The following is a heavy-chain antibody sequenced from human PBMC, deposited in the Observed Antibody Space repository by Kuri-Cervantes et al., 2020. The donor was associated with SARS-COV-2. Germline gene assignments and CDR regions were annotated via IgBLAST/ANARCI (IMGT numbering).Heavy chain of an antibody. J-gene: IGHJ4*02. Sequence: GESLKISCAASGFNFRTYGLHWVRQAPGKGLEWVALISFDGSNKYCADSVKGRFTISRDNSKNTLYLQMNSLRAEDTAVYYCAKDPYYDFWSGYSAYFDYWGQGTLVTVSS. CDR3: AKDPYYDFWSGYSAYFDY. CDR2: ISFDGSNK. V-gene: IGHV3-30*18. CDR1: GFNFRTYG. D-gene: IGHD3-3*01.